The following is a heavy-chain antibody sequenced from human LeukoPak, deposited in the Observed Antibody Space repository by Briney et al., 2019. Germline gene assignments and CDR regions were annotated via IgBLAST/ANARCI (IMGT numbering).Heavy chain of an antibody. V-gene: IGHV4-39*01. CDR1: GGSISSSSYY. J-gene: IGHJ4*02. CDR2: IYYSGST. Sequence: PSETLSLTCTVSGGSISSSSYYWGWIRQPPGKGLEWIGSIYYSGSTYYNPSLKSRVTISVDTSKNQFSLKLSSVTAADTAVYYCASCRGSVVVVPSYFDYWGQGTLVTVSS. CDR3: ASCRGSVVVVPSYFDY. D-gene: IGHD2-2*01.